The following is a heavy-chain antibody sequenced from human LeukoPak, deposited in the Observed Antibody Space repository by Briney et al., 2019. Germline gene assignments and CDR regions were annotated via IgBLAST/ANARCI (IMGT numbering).Heavy chain of an antibody. J-gene: IGHJ4*02. CDR2: IYSGGST. V-gene: IGHV3-66*01. CDR1: GFTVSSNY. Sequence: GGSLRLSCAASGFTVSSNYMSWVRQAPGKGLEWVSDIYSGGSTYYADSVKGRFTISRDNSKNTLYLQMNSLRAEDTAVYYCARVEWFGGDIDYWGQGTLVTVSS. D-gene: IGHD3-10*01. CDR3: ARVEWFGGDIDY.